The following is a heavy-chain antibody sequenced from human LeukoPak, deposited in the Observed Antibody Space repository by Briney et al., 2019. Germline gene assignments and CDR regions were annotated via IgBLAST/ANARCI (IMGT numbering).Heavy chain of an antibody. CDR1: GFTFSSYS. CDR2: ISSSSSYI. V-gene: IGHV3-21*01. CDR3: ARWALIFGVVSYMDV. Sequence: TGGSLRLSCAASGFTFSSYSMNWVRQAPGKGLEWVSSISSSSSYIYYADSVKGRFTISRDNAKNSLYLQMNSLRAEDTAVYYCARWALIFGVVSYMDVWGKGTTVTVSS. J-gene: IGHJ6*03. D-gene: IGHD3-3*01.